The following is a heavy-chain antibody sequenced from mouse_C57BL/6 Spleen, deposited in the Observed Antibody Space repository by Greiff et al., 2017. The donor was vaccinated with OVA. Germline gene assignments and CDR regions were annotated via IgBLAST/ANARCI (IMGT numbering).Heavy chain of an antibody. J-gene: IGHJ3*01. D-gene: IGHD1-1*01. Sequence: DVMLVESGGGLVKPGGSLKLSCAASGFTFSDYGMHWVRQAPEKGLEWVAYISSGSSTIYYADTVKGRFTISRDNAKNTLFLQMTSLRSEDTAMYYCASPLDYYGSSSFAYWGQGTLVTVSA. CDR1: GFTFSDYG. CDR2: ISSGSSTI. CDR3: ASPLDYYGSSSFAY. V-gene: IGHV5-17*01.